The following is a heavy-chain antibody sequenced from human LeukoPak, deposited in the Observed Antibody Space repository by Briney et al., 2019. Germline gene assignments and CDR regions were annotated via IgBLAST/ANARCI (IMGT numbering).Heavy chain of an antibody. CDR2: INPNSGGT. J-gene: IGHJ4*02. CDR1: GYTFTGYY. CDR3: AREQILGYCSGGSCYGSPGGVDY. V-gene: IGHV1-2*02. Sequence: ASVKVSCKASGYTFTGYYMHWVRQAPGQGLEWMEWINPNSGGTNYAQKLQGRVTMTRDTSISTAYMELSRLRSDDTAVYYCAREQILGYCSGGSCYGSPGGVDYWGQGTLVTVSS. D-gene: IGHD2-15*01.